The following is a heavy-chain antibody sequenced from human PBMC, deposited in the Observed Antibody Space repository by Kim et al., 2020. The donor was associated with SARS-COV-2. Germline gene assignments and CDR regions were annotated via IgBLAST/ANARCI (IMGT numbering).Heavy chain of an antibody. CDR3: AKGGADFWSGYLVY. J-gene: IGHJ4*02. CDR2: ISYDGSNK. V-gene: IGHV3-30*18. D-gene: IGHD3-3*01. CDR1: GFTFSSYG. Sequence: GGSLRLSCAASGFTFSSYGMHWVRQAPGKGLEWVAVISYDGSNKYYADSVKGRFTISRDNSKNTLYLQMNSLRAEDTAVYYCAKGGADFWSGYLVYWGQGTLVTVSS.